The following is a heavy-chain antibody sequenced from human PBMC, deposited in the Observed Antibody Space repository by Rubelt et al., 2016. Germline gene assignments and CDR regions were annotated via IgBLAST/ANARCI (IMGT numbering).Heavy chain of an antibody. CDR3: ARDRGVIPYYVDY. J-gene: IGHJ4*02. CDR1: GYTFTSYG. D-gene: IGHD3-10*01. CDR2: INPNSGGT. Sequence: QVQLVQSGAEVKKPGASVKVSCKASGYTFTSYGISWVRQAPGQGLEWMGWINPNSGGTNYAQKFQGRVTMTRDTSISTAYMELSRLRSDDTAVYYCARDRGVIPYYVDYWGQGTLVTVSS. V-gene: IGHV1-2*02.